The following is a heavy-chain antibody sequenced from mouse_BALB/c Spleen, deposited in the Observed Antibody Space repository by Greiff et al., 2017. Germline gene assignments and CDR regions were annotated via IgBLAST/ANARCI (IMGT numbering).Heavy chain of an antibody. CDR1: GFTFSSYA. J-gene: IGHJ1*01. V-gene: IGHV5-6-5*01. Sequence: SGGGLVKPGGSLKLSCAASGFTFSSYAMSWVRQTPEKRLEWVASISSGGSTYYPDSVKGRFTISRDNARNILYLQMSSLRSEDTAKYYCAREDYGSSYWYFDVWGAGTTVTVSS. D-gene: IGHD1-1*01. CDR2: ISSGGST. CDR3: AREDYGSSYWYFDV.